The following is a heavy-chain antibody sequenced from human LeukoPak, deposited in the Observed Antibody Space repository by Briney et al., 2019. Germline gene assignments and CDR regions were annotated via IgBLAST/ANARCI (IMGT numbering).Heavy chain of an antibody. J-gene: IGHJ4*02. V-gene: IGHV3-30*02. Sequence: PGGSLRLSCAASGFSFSGYGMYWVRQAPGKGLEWVAFIRYDGTNKYYADSVKGRFTISRDNSKNTLYLQMNSLRAEDTAVYYCARDATEYSSSSGLGYWGQGTLVTVSS. CDR2: IRYDGTNK. D-gene: IGHD6-6*01. CDR3: ARDATEYSSSSGLGY. CDR1: GFSFSGYG.